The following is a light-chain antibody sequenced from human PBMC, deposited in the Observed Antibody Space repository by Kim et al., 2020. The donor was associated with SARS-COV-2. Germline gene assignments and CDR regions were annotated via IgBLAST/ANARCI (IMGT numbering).Light chain of an antibody. CDR3: EAWDDSLSGYV. Sequence: GQRITVTCSGSSANIGSNYVYSYQQLPGTAPKLLIYRNNQRPSGVPHRFSGSKSGTSASLAISGLRSEDEADYYCEAWDDSLSGYVFGTGTKVTVL. V-gene: IGLV1-47*01. CDR1: SANIGSNY. CDR2: RNN. J-gene: IGLJ1*01.